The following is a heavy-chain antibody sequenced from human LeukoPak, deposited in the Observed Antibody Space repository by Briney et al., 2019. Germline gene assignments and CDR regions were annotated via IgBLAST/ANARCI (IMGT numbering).Heavy chain of an antibody. J-gene: IGHJ4*02. CDR1: GGSISSSSYY. Sequence: SETLSLTCTVSGGSISSSSYYWGWIRQPPGKGLEWIGSIYYSGSTYYNPSLKSRVTISVDTSKNQFSLRLSSVTAADTAVYYCASLTMIVVPWGQGTLVTVSS. CDR2: IYYSGST. D-gene: IGHD3-22*01. CDR3: ASLTMIVVP. V-gene: IGHV4-39*01.